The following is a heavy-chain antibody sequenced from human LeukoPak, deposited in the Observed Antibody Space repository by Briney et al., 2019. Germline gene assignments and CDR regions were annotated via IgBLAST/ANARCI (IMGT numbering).Heavy chain of an antibody. J-gene: IGHJ4*02. CDR2: ISSSGSTI. CDR1: GFTFSDYY. Sequence: NPGGSLRLSCTASGFTFSDYYMSWIRQAPGKGLEWVSYISSSGSTIYYADSVKGRFTISRDNAKNSLYLQMNSLRAEDTALYYCARSYYDSSGYSNWGQGTLVTVSS. D-gene: IGHD3-22*01. V-gene: IGHV3-11*01. CDR3: ARSYYDSSGYSN.